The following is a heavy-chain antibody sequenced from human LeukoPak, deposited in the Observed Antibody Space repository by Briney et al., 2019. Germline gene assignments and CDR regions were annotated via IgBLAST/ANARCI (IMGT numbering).Heavy chain of an antibody. CDR1: GFTVSSNY. V-gene: IGHV3-66*01. CDR3: AREGGGYEPYYFDY. CDR2: IYSGGST. J-gene: IGHJ4*02. D-gene: IGHD5-12*01. Sequence: GGSLRLSCAASGFTVSSNYMSWVRQAPGKGLEWVSVIYSGGSTYYADSVKGRFTVSRDNSKNTLYLQMNSLRAEDTAVYYCAREGGGYEPYYFDYWGQGTLVTVSS.